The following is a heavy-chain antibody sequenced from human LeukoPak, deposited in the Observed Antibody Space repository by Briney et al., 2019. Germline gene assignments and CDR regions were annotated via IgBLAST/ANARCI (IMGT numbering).Heavy chain of an antibody. V-gene: IGHV3-30*14. D-gene: IGHD3-22*01. J-gene: IGHJ4*02. Sequence: GRSLRLSCAASGFTFSSYAMHWVRQAPGKGLEWVAVISYDGSNKYYADSVKGRFTISRDNSKNTLYLQMNSLRAEDTAVYYCVRDLYHYESSEPYWGQGTLVTVSS. CDR3: VRDLYHYESSEPY. CDR1: GFTFSSYA. CDR2: ISYDGSNK.